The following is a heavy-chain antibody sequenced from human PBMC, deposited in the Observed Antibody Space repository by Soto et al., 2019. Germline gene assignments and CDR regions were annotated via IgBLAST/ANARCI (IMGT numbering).Heavy chain of an antibody. CDR1: GDSVSSNSCT. D-gene: IGHD3-16*01. J-gene: IGHJ4*02. V-gene: IGHV6-1*01. CDR3: ARDWRGPGGVGVPRLAH. Sequence: QVQLQQSGPGLVKPSQTLSLTCAISGDSVSSNSCTWNWIRQSPSRGLEWLGRAYYRTQWYIDYXXXVKGRITITPXXSXNXXSRQLNSVTPEDTAIYYCARDWRGPGGVGVPRLAHWGRGTLVTVSP. CDR2: AYYRTQWYI.